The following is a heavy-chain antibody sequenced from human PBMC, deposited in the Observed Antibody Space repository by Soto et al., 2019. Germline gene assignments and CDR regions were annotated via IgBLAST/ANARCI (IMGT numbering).Heavy chain of an antibody. CDR1: GFIFNNYG. Sequence: QVQVVESGGGVAQPGRSLRLSCTVSGFIFNNYGMHWVRQAPGKGLEWVAGISEDGSSKYYADSVKGRFTTSRDNSKNTLYLQMNSLRAEDTAEYYSTKGCGRSIDMCGSGGQGPLVTVSS. D-gene: IGHD3-3*02. CDR2: ISEDGSSK. J-gene: IGHJ4*02. V-gene: IGHV3-30*18. CDR3: TKGCGRSIDMCGS.